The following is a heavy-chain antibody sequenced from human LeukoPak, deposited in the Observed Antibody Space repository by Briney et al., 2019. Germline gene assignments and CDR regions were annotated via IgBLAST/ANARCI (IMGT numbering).Heavy chain of an antibody. D-gene: IGHD5/OR15-5a*01. CDR3: ARDSTIHLQNYYYYMDV. CDR2: ISSSGSTI. J-gene: IGHJ6*03. Sequence: PGGSLRLSCAASGFTFSDYYMSWIRQAPGKGLEWVSYISSSGSTIYYADSVKGRFTISRDNSKNTLYLQMNSLRAEDTAVYYCARDSTIHLQNYYYYMDVWGKGTTVTVSS. CDR1: GFTFSDYY. V-gene: IGHV3-11*04.